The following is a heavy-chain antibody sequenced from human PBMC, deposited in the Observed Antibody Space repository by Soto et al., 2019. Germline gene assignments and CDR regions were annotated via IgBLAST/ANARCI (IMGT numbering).Heavy chain of an antibody. Sequence: EVQLMESGGGLVQPGGSLRLSCAGSGFTLSMSAVSWVRQARGKGLEWVSYISDSGDRTYYADSVKGRFTISRDRSKNTVSLQMNTLRAEDTALYYSAKDRGIIVKAGDAFDVWGQGTMVTVSS. D-gene: IGHD3-16*02. V-gene: IGHV3-23*01. CDR2: ISDSGDRT. CDR3: AKDRGIIVKAGDAFDV. CDR1: GFTLSMSA. J-gene: IGHJ3*01.